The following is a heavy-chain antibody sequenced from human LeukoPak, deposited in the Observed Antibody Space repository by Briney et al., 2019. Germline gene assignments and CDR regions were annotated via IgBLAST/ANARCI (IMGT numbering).Heavy chain of an antibody. J-gene: IGHJ4*02. CDR1: GYTFTSYY. V-gene: IGHV1-46*01. D-gene: IGHD1-26*01. CDR2: INPSGGST. Sequence: ASVKVSCKASGYTFTSYYMHWVRQAPGQGLEWMGIINPSGGSTSYAQKFQGRVTMTRDTSTSTVYMELSSLRSEDAAVYYCAREGIYSGSYSEYYFDYWGQGTLVTVSS. CDR3: AREGIYSGSYSEYYFDY.